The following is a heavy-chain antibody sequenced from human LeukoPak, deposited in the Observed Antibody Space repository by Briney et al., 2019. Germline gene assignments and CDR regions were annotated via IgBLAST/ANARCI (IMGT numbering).Heavy chain of an antibody. CDR1: GSSISRDY. J-gene: IGHJ4*02. Sequence: PSETLSLTCTASGSSISRDYWSWIRLPPGKGLEWIGYIHYSGTTNYNPSLKSRVTISVDTSKNQFSLRLSSVTAADTAVYYCQSRYLEWLLEYWGQGTLVTVSS. V-gene: IGHV4-59*08. CDR2: IHYSGTT. CDR3: QSRYLEWLLEY. D-gene: IGHD3-3*01.